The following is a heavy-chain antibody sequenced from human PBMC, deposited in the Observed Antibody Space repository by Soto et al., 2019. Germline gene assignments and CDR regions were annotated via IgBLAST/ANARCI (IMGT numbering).Heavy chain of an antibody. J-gene: IGHJ5*02. V-gene: IGHV4-34*01. D-gene: IGHD3-3*01. CDR3: ARGSNLDYDFWSGDGENWFDP. Sequence: ASETLSLTCAVYGGSFSGYYWSWIRQPPGRGLEWIGEINHSGSTNYNPSLKSRVTISVDTSKNQFSLKLSSVTAADTAVYYCARGSNLDYDFWSGDGENWFDPWGQGTLVTVSS. CDR1: GGSFSGYY. CDR2: INHSGST.